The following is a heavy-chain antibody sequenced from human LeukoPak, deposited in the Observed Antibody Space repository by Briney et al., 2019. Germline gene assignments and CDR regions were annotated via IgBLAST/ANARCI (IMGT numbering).Heavy chain of an antibody. J-gene: IGHJ4*02. CDR1: GFTFSSYW. CDR2: IKQDGSEK. V-gene: IGHV3-7*03. CDR3: AGSSGYDATELDY. Sequence: GGSLRLSCAASGFTFSSYWMSWVRQAPGKGLEWVANIKQDGSEKYYVDSVKGRFTISRDNAKNSLYLQMNSLRAEDTAVYYCAGSSGYDATELDYWGQGTLVTVSS. D-gene: IGHD5-12*01.